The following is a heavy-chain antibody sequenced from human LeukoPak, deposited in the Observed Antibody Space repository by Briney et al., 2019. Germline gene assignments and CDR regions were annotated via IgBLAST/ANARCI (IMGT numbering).Heavy chain of an antibody. V-gene: IGHV6-1*01. CDR2: TYYRSKWHY. Sequence: SQTLSLTCAISGDSVSSISVAWNWIRQSPSRGLEWLGRTYYRSKWHYEYAVSVKSRINISPDTSKNQFSLQLTSVTPEDTAVYYCSLARSEYHYGMDVWGQGTTVTVYS. CDR3: SLARSEYHYGMDV. J-gene: IGHJ6*02. CDR1: GDSVSSISVA.